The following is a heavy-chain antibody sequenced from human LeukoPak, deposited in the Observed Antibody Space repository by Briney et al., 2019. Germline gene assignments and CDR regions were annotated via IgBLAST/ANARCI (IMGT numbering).Heavy chain of an antibody. CDR2: IYHSGST. J-gene: IGHJ4*02. CDR3: ARGRAMVPYYFDY. V-gene: IGHV4-30-2*01. CDR1: GGSISSGGYS. Sequence: TSSETLSLTCAVSGGSISSGGYSWSWIRQPPGKGLEWIGYIYHSGSTYYNPSLKSRVTISVDRSKNQFSLKLSSVTAADTAVYYCARGRAMVPYYFDYWGQGTLVTVSS. D-gene: IGHD5-18*01.